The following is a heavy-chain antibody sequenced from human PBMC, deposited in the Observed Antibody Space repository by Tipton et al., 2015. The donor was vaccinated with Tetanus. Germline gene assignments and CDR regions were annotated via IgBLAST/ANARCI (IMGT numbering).Heavy chain of an antibody. CDR3: ARQGSIGAPQNRLDA. J-gene: IGHJ5*02. CDR2: IFPSDSET. CDR1: GYIFTNYW. Sequence: VQLVQSGAEVKKPGESLKISCKASGYIFTNYWIAWVRQMPGKGLEYMGIIFPSDSETRYNPTFRGQVTMSVDKATNTAYLQGGSRGAADSAVYYCARQGSIGAPQNRLDAWGQGTPVTVSS. D-gene: IGHD6-6*01. V-gene: IGHV5-51*01.